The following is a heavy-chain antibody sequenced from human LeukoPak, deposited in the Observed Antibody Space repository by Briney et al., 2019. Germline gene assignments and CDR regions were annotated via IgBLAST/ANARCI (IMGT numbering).Heavy chain of an antibody. CDR3: ARVVTVTSRLSWFDP. CDR1: GGSISSGGYY. J-gene: IGHJ5*02. CDR2: IYHSGST. D-gene: IGHD4-17*01. V-gene: IGHV4-30-2*01. Sequence: SETLSLTCTVSGGSISSGGYYWSWIRQPPGKGLEWIGYIYHSGSTYYNPSLKSRVTISVDRSKNQFSLKLSSVTAADTAVYYCARVVTVTSRLSWFDPWGQGTLVTVSS.